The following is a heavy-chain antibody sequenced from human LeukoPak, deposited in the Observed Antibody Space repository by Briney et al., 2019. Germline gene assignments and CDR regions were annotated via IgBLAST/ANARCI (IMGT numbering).Heavy chain of an antibody. V-gene: IGHV3-30*18. CDR2: ISYDGSNK. CDR3: AKDLNHDFWSGYYGYFDY. Sequence: GGSLRLSCAASGFTFSSYGMHWVRQAPGKGLEWVAVISYDGSNKYYADSVKGRFTISRDNSKNTLYLQMNSLRAEDTAVYYCAKDLNHDFWSGYYGYFDYWGRGAMVTVSS. D-gene: IGHD3-3*01. CDR1: GFTFSSYG. J-gene: IGHJ4*02.